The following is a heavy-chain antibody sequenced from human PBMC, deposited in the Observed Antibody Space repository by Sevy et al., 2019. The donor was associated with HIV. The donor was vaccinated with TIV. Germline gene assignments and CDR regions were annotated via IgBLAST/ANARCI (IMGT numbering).Heavy chain of an antibody. Sequence: GGSLRLSCAASGFTFSSYGMHWVRQAPGKGLEWVAVISYDGSNKYYADSVKGRFTSSRDNSKNTLYLQMNSLRAEDTAVYYCAKGVLLYSYGPYFDYWGQGTLVTVSS. J-gene: IGHJ4*02. CDR2: ISYDGSNK. V-gene: IGHV3-30*18. CDR1: GFTFSSYG. D-gene: IGHD5-18*01. CDR3: AKGVLLYSYGPYFDY.